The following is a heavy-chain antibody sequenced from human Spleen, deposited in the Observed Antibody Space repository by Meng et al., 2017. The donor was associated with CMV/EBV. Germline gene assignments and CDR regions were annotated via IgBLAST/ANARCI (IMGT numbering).Heavy chain of an antibody. D-gene: IGHD3-3*01. CDR3: ARDPLNNDFWSLYYDH. CDR2: IIPVFGAT. CDR1: GGTFNNYP. V-gene: IGHV1-69*05. J-gene: IGHJ4*02. Sequence: SGGTFNNYPFSWVRQAPGQGLEWMGGIIPVFGATNYAQNFQGRVTITTDEATNTVYMELSSLRYDDTAVYYCARDPLNNDFWSLYYDHWGQGTLVTVSS.